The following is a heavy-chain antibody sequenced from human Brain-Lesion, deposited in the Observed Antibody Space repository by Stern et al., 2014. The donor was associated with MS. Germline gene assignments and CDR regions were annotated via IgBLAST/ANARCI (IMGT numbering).Heavy chain of an antibody. Sequence: VQLVQSGAEVKKPGESLKISCEASGYLFDDYWIGWVRPMSGRGLELVAIIFPRDSNTRYSPSVQGQVTISADQSIRTAYLQWSSLKPSAPAMYYCARSPATPSGYDRFDYWGQGALVTVSS. V-gene: IGHV5-51*03. CDR1: GYLFDDYW. J-gene: IGHJ4*02. CDR2: IFPRDSNT. CDR3: ARSPATPSGYDRFDY. D-gene: IGHD5-12*01.